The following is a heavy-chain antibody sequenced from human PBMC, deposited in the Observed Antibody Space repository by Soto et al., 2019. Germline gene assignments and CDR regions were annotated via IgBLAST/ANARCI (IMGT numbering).Heavy chain of an antibody. CDR2: ISGSGGST. Sequence: PGGSLRLSCAASGFTFSSYAMSWVRQAPGKGLEWVSAISGSGGSTYYADSVKGRFTISRDNSKNTLYLQMNSLRAEDTAVYYCARDWYYDSSGYYLDAFDIWGQGTMVTVSS. V-gene: IGHV3-23*01. CDR3: ARDWYYDSSGYYLDAFDI. D-gene: IGHD3-22*01. CDR1: GFTFSSYA. J-gene: IGHJ3*02.